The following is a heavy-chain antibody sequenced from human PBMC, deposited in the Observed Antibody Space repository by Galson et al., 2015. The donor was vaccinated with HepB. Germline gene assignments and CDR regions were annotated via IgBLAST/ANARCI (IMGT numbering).Heavy chain of an antibody. CDR2: TYFRAKWHT. CDR1: GDSVTSNSAV. V-gene: IGHV6-1*01. Sequence: CAISGDSVTSNSAVWNWIRQSPSRGLEWLGRTYFRAKWHTNYEISVKSRININADISQNQFSLQLSSVTSDDTAVYYCAYGSDVWGQGTTVIVSS. D-gene: IGHD4-17*01. J-gene: IGHJ6*02. CDR3: AYGSDV.